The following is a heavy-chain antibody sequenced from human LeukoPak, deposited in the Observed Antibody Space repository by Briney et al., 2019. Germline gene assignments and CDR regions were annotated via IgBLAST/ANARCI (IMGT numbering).Heavy chain of an antibody. V-gene: IGHV4-30-2*01. Sequence: SETLSLTCAVAGASISSGGYWWSWIRQPPGRGLEWVGYIYHSGTTYYNPSLKSRVTISVDRSKNQFSLKLSSVTAAHTAVYYCAGNYYDSSGFGPDVWGEGTTVTVSS. J-gene: IGHJ6*04. CDR1: GASISSGGYW. D-gene: IGHD3-22*01. CDR3: AGNYYDSSGFGPDV. CDR2: IYHSGTT.